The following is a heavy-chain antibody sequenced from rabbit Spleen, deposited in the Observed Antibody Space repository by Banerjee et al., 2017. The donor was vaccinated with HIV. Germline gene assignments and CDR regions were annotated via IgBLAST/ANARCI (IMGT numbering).Heavy chain of an antibody. CDR1: GFSFSNKAE. J-gene: IGHJ6*01. CDR3: ARDTASSFSSYGMDL. V-gene: IGHV1S45*01. Sequence: QEQLGESGGGLVKPEGSLKLSCTASGFSFSNKAEMCWVRQAPGKGLEWIACINAVTGKAVYASWAKGRFTISKTSSTTVTLQMTRLTAADTDTYFCARDTASSFSSYGMDLWGPGTLVTVS. D-gene: IGHD8-1*01. CDR2: INAVTGKA.